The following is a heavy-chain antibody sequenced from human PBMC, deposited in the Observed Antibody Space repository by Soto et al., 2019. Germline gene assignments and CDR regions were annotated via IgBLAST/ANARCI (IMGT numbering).Heavy chain of an antibody. CDR2: ISGSGSST. CDR1: GFTLSNYV. V-gene: IGHV3-23*01. Sequence: GGSLRLSCAASGFTLSNYVMTWVRQAPGKGLEWVSAISGSGSSTYYADSVKGRFTISRDNSKNTLYLQMSSLRADDTAVYYCAKGTGGYDGSGYNFDYWGQGTLVTVSS. D-gene: IGHD3-22*01. J-gene: IGHJ4*02. CDR3: AKGTGGYDGSGYNFDY.